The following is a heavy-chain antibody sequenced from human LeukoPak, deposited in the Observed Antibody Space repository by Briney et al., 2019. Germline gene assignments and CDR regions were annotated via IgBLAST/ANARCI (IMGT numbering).Heavy chain of an antibody. J-gene: IGHJ4*02. CDR3: ARHVPSNWGSFDY. Sequence: PSETLSLTCTVSGGSISSSTYYWGWIRQPPGKGLEWIGSVVYIGSTYYYPSLKSRVTISVDTSKNQFSLKLSSVTASDTAVYYCARHVPSNWGSFDYWGQGTLVTVSS. D-gene: IGHD7-27*01. CDR1: GGSISSSTYY. CDR2: VVYIGST. V-gene: IGHV4-39*01.